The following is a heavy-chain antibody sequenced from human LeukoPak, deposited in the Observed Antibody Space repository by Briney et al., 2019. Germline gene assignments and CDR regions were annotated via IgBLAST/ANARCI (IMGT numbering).Heavy chain of an antibody. CDR2: IYTSGST. V-gene: IGHV4-61*02. CDR1: GGSISSGSYY. D-gene: IGHD3-3*01. Sequence: SGTLSLTCTVSGGSISSGSYYWSWIRQPAGKGLEWIGRIYTSGSTNYNPSLKSRVTISVDTSKNQFSLKLSSVTAADTAVYYCARSLSRYDFWSGYRTGMDVWGQGTTVTVSS. J-gene: IGHJ6*02. CDR3: ARSLSRYDFWSGYRTGMDV.